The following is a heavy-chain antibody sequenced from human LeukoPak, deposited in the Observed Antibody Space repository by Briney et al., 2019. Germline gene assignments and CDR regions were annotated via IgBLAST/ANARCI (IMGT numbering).Heavy chain of an antibody. D-gene: IGHD6-13*01. V-gene: IGHV1-2*02. Sequence: ASVTVSCKTSGYRLSDYYMHCGRQAPGQGLEWMGWIRGDTGDTDSPQKFRGRVTMTRDTSTNTAYMELSRLRYDDTAMYFCARVRGNSCDYWGQGTLVTVSS. CDR1: GYRLSDYY. CDR3: ARVRGNSCDY. J-gene: IGHJ4*02. CDR2: IRGDTGDT.